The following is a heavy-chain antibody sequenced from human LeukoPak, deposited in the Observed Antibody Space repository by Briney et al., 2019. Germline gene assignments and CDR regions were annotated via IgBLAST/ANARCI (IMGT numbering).Heavy chain of an antibody. CDR2: IIPIFETA. Sequence: GASVKVSCKASGGTFSSYAISWVRQAPGHGLEWMGGIIPIFETASYAQKFQGRLSLTRDVSTSTDYMELSSLRSEDTAVYYCARDNSVGDTAWWFDPWGQGTLVTVSS. D-gene: IGHD1-26*01. CDR3: ARDNSVGDTAWWFDP. J-gene: IGHJ5*02. CDR1: GGTFSSYA. V-gene: IGHV1-69*05.